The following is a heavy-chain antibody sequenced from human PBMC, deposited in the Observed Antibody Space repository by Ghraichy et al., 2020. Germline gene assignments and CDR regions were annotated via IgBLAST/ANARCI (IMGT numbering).Heavy chain of an antibody. CDR3: AREQKVADAFDI. CDR2: IYTSGST. D-gene: IGHD1/OR15-1a*01. J-gene: IGHJ3*02. V-gene: IGHV4-4*09. CDR1: GGSISSYY. Sequence: SETLSLTCTVSGGSISSYYWSWIRQPPGKGLEWIGYIYTSGSTNYNPSLKSRVTISVDTSKNQFSLKLSSVTAADTAVYYCAREQKVADAFDIWGQGTMVTVSS.